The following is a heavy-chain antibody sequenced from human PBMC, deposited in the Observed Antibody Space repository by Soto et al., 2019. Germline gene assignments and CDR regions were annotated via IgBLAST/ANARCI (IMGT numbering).Heavy chain of an antibody. D-gene: IGHD3-22*01. CDR1: GLTFSSCI. CDR2: ISNDDIVK. V-gene: IGHV3-30*03. Sequence: QVQLVGSGGGMVQPGRALRLSCAVSGLTFSSCIMHWVRQAPGKGVEWISVISNDDIVKVYADSVKGRFTISRDNCKKTVNLEMNRLTSDDTAGYSCAREEDSSGRPGTFLSWGEGMLVTVSA. J-gene: IGHJ1*01. CDR3: AREEDSSGRPGTFLS.